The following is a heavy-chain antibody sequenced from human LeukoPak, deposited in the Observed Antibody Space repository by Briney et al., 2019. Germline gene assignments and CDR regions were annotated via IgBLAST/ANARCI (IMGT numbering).Heavy chain of an antibody. Sequence: SETLSLTCAIYGGSFSGYYWSWIRQPPGKGLEWIGKINHSGSTNYNPSFKSRVVISVDTSKNHFSLTLNAVTAADTAVYHCASYSGIYSAFEIWSQGTLVTVSS. CDR3: ASYSGIYSAFEI. CDR1: GGSFSGYY. V-gene: IGHV4-34*01. J-gene: IGHJ3*02. CDR2: INHSGST. D-gene: IGHD1-26*01.